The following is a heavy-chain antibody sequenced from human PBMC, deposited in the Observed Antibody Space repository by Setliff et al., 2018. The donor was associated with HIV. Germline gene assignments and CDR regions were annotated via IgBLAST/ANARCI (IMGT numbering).Heavy chain of an antibody. CDR1: GFSFSSHW. D-gene: IGHD3-10*01. V-gene: IGHV3-7*01. Sequence: GGSLRLSCAASGFSFSSHWMSWVRQAPGKGLEWVANIKEDGSERYYVESVKGRFIISRDNARNSLHLQMNSLRVEDTAVYYCARSVIGYYYYGMDVWGQGTLVTVSS. J-gene: IGHJ6*02. CDR2: IKEDGSER. CDR3: ARSVIGYYYYGMDV.